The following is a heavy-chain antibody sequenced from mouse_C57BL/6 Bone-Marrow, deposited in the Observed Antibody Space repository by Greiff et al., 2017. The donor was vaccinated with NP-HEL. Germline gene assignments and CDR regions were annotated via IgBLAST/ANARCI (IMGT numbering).Heavy chain of an antibody. J-gene: IGHJ1*03. CDR1: GYTFTTYP. Sequence: VKLQQSGAELVKPGASVKMSCKASGYTFTTYPIEWMKQNHGKSLEWIGNFHPYNDDTKYNEKFKGKATLTVEKSSSTVYLELSRLTSDDSAVYYCARGIYYDYGYWYFDVWGTGTTVTVSS. V-gene: IGHV1-47*01. CDR2: FHPYNDDT. D-gene: IGHD2-4*01. CDR3: ARGIYYDYGYWYFDV.